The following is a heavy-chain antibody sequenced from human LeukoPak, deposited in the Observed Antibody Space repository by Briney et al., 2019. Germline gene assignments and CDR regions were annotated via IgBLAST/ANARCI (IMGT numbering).Heavy chain of an antibody. Sequence: SETLSLTCTVSGGSISSYYWSWIRQPPGKGLEWIGYIYYSGSTNYNPSLKSRVTISVDTSKNQFSLKLSSVTAADTPVYYCARGPNSVAGYFDYWGQGTLVTVSS. CDR1: GGSISSYY. J-gene: IGHJ4*02. D-gene: IGHD6-19*01. CDR3: ARGPNSVAGYFDY. CDR2: IYYSGST. V-gene: IGHV4-59*01.